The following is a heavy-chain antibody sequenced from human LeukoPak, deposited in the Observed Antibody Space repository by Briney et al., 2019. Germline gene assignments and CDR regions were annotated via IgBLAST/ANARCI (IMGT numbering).Heavy chain of an antibody. J-gene: IGHJ4*02. Sequence: SETLSLTCAVYGGSFSGYYWSWIRQPPGKGLEWIGEVNHSGSTNYNPSLKSRVTISVDTSKNQFSLKLSSVTAADTAVYYCARGGERYSGYDYFDYWGQGTLVTVSS. CDR2: VNHSGST. CDR3: ARGGERYSGYDYFDY. V-gene: IGHV4-34*01. CDR1: GGSFSGYY. D-gene: IGHD5-12*01.